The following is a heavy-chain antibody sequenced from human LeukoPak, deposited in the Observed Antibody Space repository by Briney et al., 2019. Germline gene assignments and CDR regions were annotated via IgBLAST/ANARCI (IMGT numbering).Heavy chain of an antibody. J-gene: IGHJ5*02. D-gene: IGHD2-2*01. CDR1: GGTFSSYA. CDR3: ARRYCSSTSCRPNNWFDP. CDR2: IIPIFGTA. Sequence: SVEVSCKASGGTFSSYAISWVRQAPGQGLEWMGGIIPIFGTANYAQKFQGRVTITADESTSTAYMELSSLRSEDTAVYYCARRYCSSTSCRPNNWFDPWGQGTLVTVSS. V-gene: IGHV1-69*13.